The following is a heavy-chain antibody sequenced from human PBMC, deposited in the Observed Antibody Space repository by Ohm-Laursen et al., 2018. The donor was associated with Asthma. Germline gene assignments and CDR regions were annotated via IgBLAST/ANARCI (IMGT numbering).Heavy chain of an antibody. CDR3: AIYVVGAPPYYFDY. CDR1: GCTFSRYS. V-gene: IGHV3-21*01. Sequence: SLRLSCSASGCTFSRYSIHWVRQVPGKGLEWVASISTASTFIYYADSVRGRFTTSRDNAKNSVYLQMNSLRAEDTAVYYCAIYVVGAPPYYFDYWGQGTLVTVSS. D-gene: IGHD1-26*01. CDR2: ISTASTFI. J-gene: IGHJ4*02.